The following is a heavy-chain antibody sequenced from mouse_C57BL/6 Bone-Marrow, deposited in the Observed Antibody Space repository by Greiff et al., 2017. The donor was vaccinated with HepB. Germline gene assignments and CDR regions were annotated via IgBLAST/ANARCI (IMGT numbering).Heavy chain of an antibody. Sequence: QVQLQQPGAELVKPGASVKLSCKASGYTFTSYWMQWVKQRPGQGLEWIGEIDPSDSYTNYNQKFKGKATLTVDTSSSTAYMQLSSLTSEDSAVYYCARGYWFAYWGQGTLVTVSA. D-gene: IGHD3-1*01. J-gene: IGHJ3*01. CDR3: ARGYWFAY. V-gene: IGHV1-50*01. CDR2: IDPSDSYT. CDR1: GYTFTSYW.